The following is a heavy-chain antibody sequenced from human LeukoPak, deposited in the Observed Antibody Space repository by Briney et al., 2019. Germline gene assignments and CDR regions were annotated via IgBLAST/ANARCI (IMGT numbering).Heavy chain of an antibody. CDR3: ARAGSDITMIVVVDY. D-gene: IGHD3-22*01. Sequence: ASVKVSCKASGYTFTSYGISWVRQAPGQGLEWMGWISAYNGNTNYAQKLQGRVTMTTDTSTSTAYMELRSLRSDDTAVYYCARAGSDITMIVVVDYRGQGTLVTVSS. V-gene: IGHV1-18*01. J-gene: IGHJ4*02. CDR2: ISAYNGNT. CDR1: GYTFTSYG.